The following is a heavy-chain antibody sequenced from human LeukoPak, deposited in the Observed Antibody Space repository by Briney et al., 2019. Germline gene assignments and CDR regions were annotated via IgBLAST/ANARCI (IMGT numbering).Heavy chain of an antibody. Sequence: SETLSLTCTVSGGSVSSGSYYWSWIRQPPGKGLEWIGYIYYSGTTNYNPSLKSRVTISVDTSKNQFSLKLSSVTAADTAVYYCARSTVDTAVVTSVWGQGTLVTVSS. CDR3: ARSTVDTAVVTSV. D-gene: IGHD5-18*01. CDR1: GGSVSSGSYY. V-gene: IGHV4-61*01. J-gene: IGHJ4*02. CDR2: IYYSGTT.